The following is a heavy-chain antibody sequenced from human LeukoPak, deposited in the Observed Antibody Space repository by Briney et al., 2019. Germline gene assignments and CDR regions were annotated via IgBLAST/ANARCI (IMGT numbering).Heavy chain of an antibody. Sequence: GGSLRLSCAASGSTFSSYSMNWVRQAPGKGLEWVSSILGSGGGDTTYYADSVQGRFTISRDNSKNTLFLQMYSLRAEDTAVYYCAKEEWLGKMNYFDSWGQGILVTVSS. CDR1: GSTFSSYS. J-gene: IGHJ4*02. CDR3: AKEEWLGKMNYFDS. CDR2: ILGSGGGDTT. V-gene: IGHV3-23*01. D-gene: IGHD3-3*01.